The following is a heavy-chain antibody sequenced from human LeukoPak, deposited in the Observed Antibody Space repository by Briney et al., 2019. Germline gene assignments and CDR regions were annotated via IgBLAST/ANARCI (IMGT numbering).Heavy chain of an antibody. CDR3: ARGVYCSSTSCSRNYYMDV. V-gene: IGHV4-59*01. J-gene: IGHJ6*03. Sequence: NPSETLSLTCTVSGASISGNLWTWIRQPPGKGLEWIAYVYDNGDTRYHPSFTGRVSISVDLSRNQFSLKLSSVTAADTAVYYCARGVYCSSTSCSRNYYMDVWGKGTTVTVSS. D-gene: IGHD2-2*01. CDR1: GASISGNL. CDR2: VYDNGDT.